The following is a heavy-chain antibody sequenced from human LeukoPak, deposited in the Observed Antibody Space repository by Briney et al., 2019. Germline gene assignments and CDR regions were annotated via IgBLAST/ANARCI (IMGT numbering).Heavy chain of an antibody. D-gene: IGHD3-3*01. CDR2: INCDGRSK. CDR3: ARGSYYDFWSGRHTPTDY. V-gene: IGHV3-74*01. Sequence: GGSLRLSCAASGFTFSSYWMHWVRQAPGKGLVGVSRINCDGRSKSYADSVKGRFTISRDNTKNTLYLQMNSLRAEDTAVYYCARGSYYDFWSGRHTPTDYWGQGTLVTVSS. CDR1: GFTFSSYW. J-gene: IGHJ4*02.